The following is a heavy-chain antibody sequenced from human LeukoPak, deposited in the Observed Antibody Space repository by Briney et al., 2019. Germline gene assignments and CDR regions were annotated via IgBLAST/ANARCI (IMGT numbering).Heavy chain of an antibody. CDR2: INPNVGDT. CDR3: ARANFLYCSSTTCLFDY. J-gene: IGHJ4*02. CDR1: GYTFTDYY. V-gene: IGHV1-2*02. D-gene: IGHD2-2*01. Sequence: ASVKVSCKASGYTFTDYYMHWVRQAPGQGFEWMGWINPNVGDTNYAQKFQGRVTMTRDTSISTAHMEVSRLRSDDTAVYYCARANFLYCSSTTCLFDYWGQGTLVTVSS.